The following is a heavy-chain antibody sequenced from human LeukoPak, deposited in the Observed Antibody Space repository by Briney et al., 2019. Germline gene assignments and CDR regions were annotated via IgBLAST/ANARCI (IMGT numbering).Heavy chain of an antibody. Sequence: SSETLSLTCTVSGGSISIYYWSWIRQPPGKGLEWLGYVYNSGSTDYNPSLKSRVTISADTSKNQFSLKLSSVTAADTAVYYCVRDRELFYWGQGTLVTVSS. CDR3: VRDRELFY. J-gene: IGHJ4*02. D-gene: IGHD1-7*01. V-gene: IGHV4-59*01. CDR2: VYNSGST. CDR1: GGSISIYY.